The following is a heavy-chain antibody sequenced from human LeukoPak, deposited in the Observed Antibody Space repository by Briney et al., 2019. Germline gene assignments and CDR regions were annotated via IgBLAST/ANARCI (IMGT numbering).Heavy chain of an antibody. Sequence: ASVKVSCKASGYTFSNFGISWVRQAPGQGLEWMGWISAYDGNTNYAQKVHDRVTMTTDSSTSTAHMELRSLRSDDTAVYYCAKMGASSGYSPIDYWGQGTLVTVSS. CDR3: AKMGASSGYSPIDY. D-gene: IGHD3-22*01. V-gene: IGHV1-18*01. J-gene: IGHJ4*02. CDR2: ISAYDGNT. CDR1: GYTFSNFG.